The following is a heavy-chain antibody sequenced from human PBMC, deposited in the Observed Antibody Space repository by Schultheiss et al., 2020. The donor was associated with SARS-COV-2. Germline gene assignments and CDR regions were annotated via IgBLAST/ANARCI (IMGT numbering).Heavy chain of an antibody. D-gene: IGHD4-23*01. Sequence: GGSLRLSCAASGFTFSSYGMHWVRQAPGKGLEWVAVISYDGSNKYYADSVKGRFTISRDNSKNTLYLQMNSLRAEDTAVYYCARGGNAVRWYLDPWGQGTLVTVSS. CDR1: GFTFSSYG. CDR3: ARGGNAVRWYLDP. V-gene: IGHV3-30*03. J-gene: IGHJ5*02. CDR2: ISYDGSNK.